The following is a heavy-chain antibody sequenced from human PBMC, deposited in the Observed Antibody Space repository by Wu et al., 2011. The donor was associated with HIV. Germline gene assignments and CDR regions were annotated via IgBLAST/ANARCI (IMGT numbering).Heavy chain of an antibody. CDR1: GYTFSTYY. V-gene: IGHV1-46*01. CDR2: FSPSGGTT. D-gene: IGHD3-10*01. CDR3: ARAVSSESKTLGDAFDI. Sequence: QVQLVQSGAEVKKPGASVKVSCKASGYTFSTYYIYWVRQAPGQGLECMGIFSPSGGTTSYAQKFQGRVVMTGDTSASTVYMELSSLRFEDTAVYYCARAVSSESKTLGDAFDIWGQGTMVTVSS. J-gene: IGHJ3*02.